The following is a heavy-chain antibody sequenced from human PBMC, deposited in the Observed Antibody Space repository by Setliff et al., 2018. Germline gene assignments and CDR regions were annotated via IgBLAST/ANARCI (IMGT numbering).Heavy chain of an antibody. J-gene: IGHJ6*02. D-gene: IGHD6-13*01. V-gene: IGHV1-18*01. Sequence: ASVKVSCKASGGTFSSYGISWVRQAPGQGLEWMGWISAYNGYTNYAQNLQGRVTMTTDTSTSTAYMELRSLRSDDTAIYYCARVRKNDDSNNWYGASYYSYHYAMDVWGLGTTVTVSS. CDR1: GGTFSSYG. CDR3: ARVRKNDDSNNWYGASYYSYHYAMDV. CDR2: ISAYNGYT.